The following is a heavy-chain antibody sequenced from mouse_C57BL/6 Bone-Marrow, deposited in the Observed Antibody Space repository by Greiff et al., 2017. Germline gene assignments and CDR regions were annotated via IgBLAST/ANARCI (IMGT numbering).Heavy chain of an antibody. J-gene: IGHJ4*01. CDR1: GFTFSDYG. Sequence: VQVVESGGGLVKPGGSLKLSCAASGFTFSDYGMHWVRQAPEKGLEWVAYISSGSSTIYYADTVKGRFTISRDNAKNTLFLQMTSLRSEDTAMYYCASGSYPYYYAMDYWGQGTSVTVSS. CDR3: ASGSYPYYYAMDY. CDR2: ISSGSSTI. D-gene: IGHD1-1*02. V-gene: IGHV5-17*01.